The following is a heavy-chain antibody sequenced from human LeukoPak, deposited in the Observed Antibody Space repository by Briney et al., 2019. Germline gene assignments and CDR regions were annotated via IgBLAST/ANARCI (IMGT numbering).Heavy chain of an antibody. CDR3: SRSDMVRGVSGAFDI. D-gene: IGHD3-10*01. CDR2: IYPGDSDT. J-gene: IGHJ3*02. CDR1: GYSFTSYW. V-gene: IGHV5-51*01. Sequence: GESLKISCRGSGYSFTSYWIGWGRQMPGKGLEWMGIIYPGDSDTRYSPSYHGQVAISADKSISTAYLQWSSMQASDTAMYYCSRSDMVRGVSGAFDIWGQGTMVTVSS.